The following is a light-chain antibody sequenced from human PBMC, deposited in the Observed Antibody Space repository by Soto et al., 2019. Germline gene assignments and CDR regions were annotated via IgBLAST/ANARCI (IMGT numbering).Light chain of an antibody. Sequence: ELVLTQSPGTLSLSPGESATLSCRASQSISSSYLAWYQQKPGQAPRLLIYGTSDRATGTPVRFSGSGSGTDFTLTISGLEPEDFAVYYCQQYGNSFTFGPGTKVDI. V-gene: IGKV3-20*01. CDR1: QSISSSY. J-gene: IGKJ3*01. CDR3: QQYGNSFT. CDR2: GTS.